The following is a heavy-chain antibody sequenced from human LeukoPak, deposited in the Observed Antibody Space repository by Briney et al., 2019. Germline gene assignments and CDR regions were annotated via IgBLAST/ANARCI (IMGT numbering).Heavy chain of an antibody. J-gene: IGHJ4*02. CDR3: ARGSERATRPFDY. V-gene: IGHV3-66*01. Sequence: GGSLRLSCAASGFTFSNYAMSWVRQAPGKGLEWVSVIYSGGSTYYADSVKGRFTISRDNSKNTLYLQMNSLRAEDTAVYYCARGSERATRPFDYWGQGTLVTVSS. CDR2: IYSGGST. CDR1: GFTFSNYA. D-gene: IGHD3-10*01.